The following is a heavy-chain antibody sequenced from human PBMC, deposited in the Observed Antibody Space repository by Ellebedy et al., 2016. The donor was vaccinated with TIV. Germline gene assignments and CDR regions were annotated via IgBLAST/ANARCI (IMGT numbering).Heavy chain of an antibody. D-gene: IGHD3-3*01. J-gene: IGHJ5*02. CDR3: ARGVPIDFWSGYSGFDP. CDR2: IIPIFGTA. V-gene: IGHV1-69*13. CDR1: GGTFSSYA. Sequence: SVKVSXKASGGTFSSYAISWVRQAPGQGLEWMGGIIPIFGTANYAQKFQGRVTITADESTSTAYMELSSLRSEDTAVYYCARGVPIDFWSGYSGFDPWGQGTLVTVSS.